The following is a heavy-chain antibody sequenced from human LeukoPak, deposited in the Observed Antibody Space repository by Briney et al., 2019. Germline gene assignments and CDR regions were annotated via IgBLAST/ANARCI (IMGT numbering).Heavy chain of an antibody. CDR2: ISSSSSHI. D-gene: IGHD2-2*02. CDR1: GFTFDDYG. J-gene: IGHJ5*02. V-gene: IGHV3-21*01. Sequence: GGSLRLSCAASGFTFDDYGMSWVRQAPGKGLEWVSSISSSSSHIYYAGSVKGRLTISRDNAKNSLYLQMNSLRAEDTAVYYCARGGCTSTSCYTKDNWFDPWGQGTLVTVSS. CDR3: ARGGCTSTSCYTKDNWFDP.